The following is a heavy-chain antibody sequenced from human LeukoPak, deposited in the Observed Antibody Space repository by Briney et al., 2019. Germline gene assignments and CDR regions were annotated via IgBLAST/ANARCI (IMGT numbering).Heavy chain of an antibody. V-gene: IGHV3-23*01. CDR1: GFTFSSYA. CDR3: AKENYDSSGYYSHYFDY. J-gene: IGHJ4*02. D-gene: IGHD3-22*01. Sequence: GGSLRLSCAASGFTFSSYAMSWVRQAPGKGLERVSAISGSGGSTYYAGSVKGRFTISRDNSKNTLYLQMNSLRAEDTAVYYCAKENYDSSGYYSHYFDYWGQGTLVTVSS. CDR2: ISGSGGST.